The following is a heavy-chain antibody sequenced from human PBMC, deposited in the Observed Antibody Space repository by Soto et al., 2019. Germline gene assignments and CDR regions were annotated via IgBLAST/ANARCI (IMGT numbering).Heavy chain of an antibody. CDR2: IGRRSDI. CDR3: AREETAWPLACGLDV. V-gene: IGHV3-21*01. J-gene: IGHJ6*02. CDR1: GFSFSTYS. Sequence: GSLRLSCEASGFSFSTYSMHWVRQAPGKGLEWVSSIGRRSDIYYADSVKGRFTISRDNAKNSVSLQMNSLRDEDTAVYYCAREETAWPLACGLDVWGQGTTVTVSS. D-gene: IGHD2-21*02.